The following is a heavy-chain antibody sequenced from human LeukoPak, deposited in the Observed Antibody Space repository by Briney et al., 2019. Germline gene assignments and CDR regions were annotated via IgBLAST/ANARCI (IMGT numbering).Heavy chain of an antibody. CDR1: GFTFSSYE. CDR2: ISSSGSTI. V-gene: IGHV3-48*03. CDR3: ARVVPRGYIYAPGAFDI. Sequence: PGGSLRLSCAASGFTFSSYEMNWVRQAPGKGREWVSYISSSGSTIYYADSVKGRFTISRDNAKNSLYLQMNSLRAEDTAVYYCARVVPRGYIYAPGAFDIWGQGTMVTVSS. D-gene: IGHD5-18*01. J-gene: IGHJ3*02.